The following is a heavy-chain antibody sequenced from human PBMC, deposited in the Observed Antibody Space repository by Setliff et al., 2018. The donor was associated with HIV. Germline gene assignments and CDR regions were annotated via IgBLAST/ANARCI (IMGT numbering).Heavy chain of an antibody. CDR2: VATNGGST. CDR1: GFTFINSA. J-gene: IGHJ4*02. CDR3: VQGGLSSGWGSF. D-gene: IGHD6-25*01. V-gene: IGHV3-23*01. Sequence: GGSLRLSCAVSGFTFINSAMSWVRQAPGKGLEWVSSVATNGGSTYYAASVQGRFTISSDNSKNAVYLQMNSLRAEDTAVYYCVQGGLSSGWGSFWGQGTLVTVSS.